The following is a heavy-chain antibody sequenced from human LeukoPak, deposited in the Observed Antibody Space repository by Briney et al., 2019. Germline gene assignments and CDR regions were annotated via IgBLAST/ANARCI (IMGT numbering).Heavy chain of an antibody. V-gene: IGHV4-39*07. J-gene: IGHJ4*02. CDR1: GGSISSSSYY. CDR3: ARYPPKYYYDSSLSFDY. CDR2: IYYSGST. Sequence: SETLSLTCTVSGGSISSSSYYWGWIRQPPGKGLEWIGSIYYSGSTYYNPSLKSRVTISVDTSKNQFSLKLSSVTAADTAVYYCARYPPKYYYDSSLSFDYWGQGTLVTVSS. D-gene: IGHD3-22*01.